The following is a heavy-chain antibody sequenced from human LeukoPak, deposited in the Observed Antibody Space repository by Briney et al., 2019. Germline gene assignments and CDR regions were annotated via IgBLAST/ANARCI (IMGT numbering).Heavy chain of an antibody. J-gene: IGHJ4*02. CDR1: GGSISSSSYY. CDR2: IYYSGST. CDR3: ARDSLPSGGNLPDY. V-gene: IGHV4-39*07. Sequence: PSETLSLTCTVSGGSISSSSYYWGWIRQPPGRGLKWIGSIYYSGSTNYNPSLKSRVTISVDTSKNQFSLKLSSVTAADTAVYYCARDSLPSGGNLPDYWGQGTLVTVSS. D-gene: IGHD4-23*01.